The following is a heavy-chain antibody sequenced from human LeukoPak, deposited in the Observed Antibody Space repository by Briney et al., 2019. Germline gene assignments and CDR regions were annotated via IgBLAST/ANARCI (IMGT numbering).Heavy chain of an antibody. CDR2: LYPADSNT. CDR3: ARPSYCGGDCYGYYFDY. D-gene: IGHD2-21*02. J-gene: IGHJ4*02. V-gene: IGHV5-51*01. CDR1: GYSFTTYW. Sequence: GESLKISCKGSGYSFTTYWIGWVRQMPGKGLEWMGILYPADSNTIYSPSFQGQVTISADKSISTAYLQWSSLKASDTAMYYCARPSYCGGDCYGYYFDYWGQGTLVTVSS.